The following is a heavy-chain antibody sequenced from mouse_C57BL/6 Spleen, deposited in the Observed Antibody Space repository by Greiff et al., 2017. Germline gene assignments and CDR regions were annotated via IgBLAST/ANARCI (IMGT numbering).Heavy chain of an antibody. J-gene: IGHJ2*01. CDR1: GFNIKDYY. V-gene: IGHV14-2*01. CDR3: ARKHYYGSSYYYFDY. CDR2: IDPEDGET. D-gene: IGHD1-1*01. Sequence: EVKLMESGAELVKPGASVKLSCTASGFNIKDYYMHWVKQRTEQGLEWIGRIDPEDGETKYAPKFQGKATITADTSSNTAYMQLSSLTSEDTAVYYCARKHYYGSSYYYFDYWGQGTTLTVSS.